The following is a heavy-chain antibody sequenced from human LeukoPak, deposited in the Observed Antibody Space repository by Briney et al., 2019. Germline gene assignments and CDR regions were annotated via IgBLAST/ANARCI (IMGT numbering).Heavy chain of an antibody. CDR3: ASLDYGDYYFDY. CDR1: GFTFSSYW. Sequence: GGSLRLSCAASGFTFSSYWMHWVRQAPGKGLVWVSRINTDGSSTSYADSVKGRFTISRDNAKNTLYLQMNSLRAEDTAVYYCASLDYGDYYFDYWGQGTLVTVSS. CDR2: INTDGSST. D-gene: IGHD4-17*01. J-gene: IGHJ4*02. V-gene: IGHV3-74*01.